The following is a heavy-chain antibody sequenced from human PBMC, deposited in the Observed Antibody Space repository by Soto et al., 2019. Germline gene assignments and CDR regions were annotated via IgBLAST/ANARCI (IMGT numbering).Heavy chain of an antibody. J-gene: IGHJ4*02. Sequence: SETLSLTCSVSRASISTTNYYWAWVRQTPEKGLEWIGSIDYSGTTYYKSSLKSRVTISIDTSNNQFSLKVYSMTAADTAVYYCTRHMCTRGPCYFDYWGQGTLVTVSS. CDR1: RASISTTNYY. D-gene: IGHD2-8*02. CDR3: TRHMCTRGPCYFDY. CDR2: IDYSGTT. V-gene: IGHV4-39*01.